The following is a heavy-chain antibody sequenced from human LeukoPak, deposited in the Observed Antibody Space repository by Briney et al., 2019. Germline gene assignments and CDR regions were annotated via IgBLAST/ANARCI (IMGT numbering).Heavy chain of an antibody. V-gene: IGHV1-69*05. Sequence: SVKVSCNASGGTFSSYAISWMRQAPGQGQEWRGGIIPIFGTANYDQKFQGRVTITTDESTSTAYMELSSLRSEDTAVYYCARSEYYDSSGYYFLGYWGQGTLVTVSS. J-gene: IGHJ4*02. CDR1: GGTFSSYA. CDR2: IIPIFGTA. D-gene: IGHD3-22*01. CDR3: ARSEYYDSSGYYFLGY.